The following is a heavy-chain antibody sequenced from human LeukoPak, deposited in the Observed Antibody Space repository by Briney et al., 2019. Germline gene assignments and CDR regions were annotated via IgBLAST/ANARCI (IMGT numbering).Heavy chain of an antibody. D-gene: IGHD5-18*01. J-gene: IGHJ4*02. CDR1: GGSFSGYY. Sequence: SETLSLTCAVYGGSFSGYYWSWIRQPPGKGLEWIGEINHSGSTNYNPSLKSRVTISVDTSKNQFSLKLSSVTAADTAVYYCARVEGINEGIQLWPLDYWGQGTLVTVSS. V-gene: IGHV4-34*01. CDR2: INHSGST. CDR3: ARVEGINEGIQLWPLDY.